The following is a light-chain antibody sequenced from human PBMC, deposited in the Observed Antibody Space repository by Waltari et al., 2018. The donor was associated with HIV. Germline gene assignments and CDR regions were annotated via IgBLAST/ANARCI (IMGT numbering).Light chain of an antibody. J-gene: IGLJ3*02. Sequence: QSALTQPASVSGSPGQSITISCTGTNSYIGNYNRVFCYQQFPGKAPKLLIYDVNKRPSGVSNRFSGSKSGNTASLTISGLQAEDEADYYCCSYAGTVVFGGGTRLTVL. CDR3: CSYAGTVV. CDR1: NSYIGNYNR. V-gene: IGLV2-23*02. CDR2: DVN.